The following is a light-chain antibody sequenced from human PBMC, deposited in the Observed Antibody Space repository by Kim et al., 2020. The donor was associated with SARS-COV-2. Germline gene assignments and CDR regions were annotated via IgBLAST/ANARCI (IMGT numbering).Light chain of an antibody. CDR1: HSITTW. CDR2: KAS. Sequence: DIQMTQSPSTLSASVGDRVTITCRASHSITTWLAWFQQKPGKAPTLLIYKASNLQSGVPSRFSGTGSGTEFTLTISSLQPDDFESYYCQQYDLYPYTFGQGTKLEI. J-gene: IGKJ2*01. V-gene: IGKV1-5*03. CDR3: QQYDLYPYT.